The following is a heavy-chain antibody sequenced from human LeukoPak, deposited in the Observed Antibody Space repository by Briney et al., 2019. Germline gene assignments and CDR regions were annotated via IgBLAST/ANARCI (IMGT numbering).Heavy chain of an antibody. V-gene: IGHV3-15*01. D-gene: IGHD6-19*01. CDR3: TTYGSDSCPV. J-gene: IGHJ4*02. CDR1: GITFSNAW. CDR2: IYRGTNGETT. Sequence: GGSLRLSCAASGITFSNAWMTWVRQAPGKGLEWVGRIYRGTNGETTDYGAPVKGRFTMSRDYSTNTLYLQMNSLKTEDTAVYYCTTYGSDSCPVWGQGTLVAVSS.